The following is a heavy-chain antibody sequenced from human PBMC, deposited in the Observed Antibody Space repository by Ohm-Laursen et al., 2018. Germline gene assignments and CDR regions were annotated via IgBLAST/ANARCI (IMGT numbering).Heavy chain of an antibody. Sequence: SLRLSCSASGFTFSDYYMSWIRQAPGKGLEWVSSISSSGGTIYDADSVKGRFTISRDNAKNSLYLQMNSLRAEDTAVYYCARVSRGTLQSPWGQGTLVTVSS. CDR2: ISSSGGTI. CDR1: GFTFSDYY. J-gene: IGHJ5*02. V-gene: IGHV3-11*01. CDR3: ARVSRGTLQSP. D-gene: IGHD5-24*01.